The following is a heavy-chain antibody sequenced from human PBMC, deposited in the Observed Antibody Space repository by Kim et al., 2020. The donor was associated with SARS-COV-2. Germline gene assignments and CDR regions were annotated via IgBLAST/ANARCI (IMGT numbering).Heavy chain of an antibody. CDR2: ISGSGGST. V-gene: IGHV3-23*01. CDR3: AKTEEYYDILTGYYNDYYYYYGMDV. CDR1: GFTFSSYA. J-gene: IGHJ6*02. Sequence: GGSLRLSCAASGFTFSSYAMRWVRQAPGKGLEWVSAISGSGGSTYYADSVKGRFTISRDNSKNTLYLQMNSLRAEDTAVYYCAKTEEYYDILTGYYNDYYYYYGMDVWGQGTTVTVSS. D-gene: IGHD3-9*01.